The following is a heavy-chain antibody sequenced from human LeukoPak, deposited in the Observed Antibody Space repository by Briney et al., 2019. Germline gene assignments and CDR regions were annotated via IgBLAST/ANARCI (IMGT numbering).Heavy chain of an antibody. D-gene: IGHD3-10*01. Sequence: PSETLSLTCTVSGGSISSGSYYWSWIRQPAGKGLEWIGRIYTSGSTNYNPSLKSRVTISVDTSKNQFSLKLSSVTAADTAVYYCARSGRGYYYGSGSYFVDYYYYMDVWGKGTTVTISS. J-gene: IGHJ6*03. CDR1: GGSISSGSYY. V-gene: IGHV4-61*02. CDR3: ARSGRGYYYGSGSYFVDYYYYMDV. CDR2: IYTSGST.